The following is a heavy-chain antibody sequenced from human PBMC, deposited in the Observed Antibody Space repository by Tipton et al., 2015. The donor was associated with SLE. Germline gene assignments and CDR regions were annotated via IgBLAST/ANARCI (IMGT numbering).Heavy chain of an antibody. V-gene: IGHV4-34*01. Sequence: GSTNYNPSLKSRLTMSVDTSKNQFSLRLSSVTAADTAVYYCATSLNYYDSSGPGGWGQGTMVTVSS. CDR3: ATSLNYYDSSGPGG. CDR2: GST. J-gene: IGHJ3*01. D-gene: IGHD3-22*01.